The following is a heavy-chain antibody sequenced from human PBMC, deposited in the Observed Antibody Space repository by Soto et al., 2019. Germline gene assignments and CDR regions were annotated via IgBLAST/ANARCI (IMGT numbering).Heavy chain of an antibody. V-gene: IGHV4-59*01. CDR1: GGSISSYY. CDR2: IYYSGST. CDR3: ARGIMVELDY. D-gene: IGHD3-16*01. J-gene: IGHJ4*02. Sequence: SETLSLTCTVSGGSISSYYWSWIRQPPGKGLEWIGYIYYSGSTNYNPSLKSRVTISVDTSKNQFSLKLSAVTAADAAVYYCARGIMVELDYWGQGTLVTVSS.